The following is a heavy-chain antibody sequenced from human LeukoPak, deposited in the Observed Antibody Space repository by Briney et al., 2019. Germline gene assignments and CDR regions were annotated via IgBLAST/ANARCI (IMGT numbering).Heavy chain of an antibody. CDR1: GYTFTGYD. CDR3: ARTHKWQRLVKRRAFDI. V-gene: IGHV1-8*01. J-gene: IGHJ3*02. Sequence: GASVKVSCKASGYTFTGYDINWVRQATGQGLEWMGWMNPNSGNTGYAQKFQGRVTMTRNTSISTAYMELSSLRSEDTAVYYCARTHKWQRLVKRRAFDIWGQGTMVTVSS. CDR2: MNPNSGNT. D-gene: IGHD6-13*01.